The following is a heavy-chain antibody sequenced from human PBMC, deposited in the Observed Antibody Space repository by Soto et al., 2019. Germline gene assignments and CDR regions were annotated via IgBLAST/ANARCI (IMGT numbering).Heavy chain of an antibody. D-gene: IGHD3-3*02. CDR1: GYRLDAAW. CDR3: ARQITCIYDF. CDR2: IKPSGSDL. Sequence: GESLKISCKGVGYRLDAAWIGWVRQMPGKGLEWMGIIKPSGSDLRYSPSFRVQVTISAGAAVNTAYLQWDSLKASDTAMYYCARQITCIYDFWGQGTLVTVSS. J-gene: IGHJ4*02. V-gene: IGHV5-51*01.